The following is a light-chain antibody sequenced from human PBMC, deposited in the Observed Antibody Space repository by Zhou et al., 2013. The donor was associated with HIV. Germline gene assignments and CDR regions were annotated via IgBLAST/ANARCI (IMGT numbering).Light chain of an antibody. CDR2: KAS. Sequence: DIQMTQSPSTLSAFVGDRVTITCRASQSISSWLAWYQQKPGKAPKLLIYKASTLGSGVPSRFSGSGSGTDFTLTISSLQPEDFATYYCQQSYSTPWTFGQGTKVEIK. CDR1: QSISSW. J-gene: IGKJ1*01. V-gene: IGKV1-5*03. CDR3: QQSYSTPWT.